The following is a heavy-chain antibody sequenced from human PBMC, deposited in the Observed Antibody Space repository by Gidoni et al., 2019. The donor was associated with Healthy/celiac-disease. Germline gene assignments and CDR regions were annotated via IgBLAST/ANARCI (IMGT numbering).Heavy chain of an antibody. CDR2: IIPIVGTA. Sequence: QVQLVQSGAEVKKPGSSVKVSCKASGCTFSSYAISWVRQAPGQGLEWMGGIIPIVGTANYAKKFQGRVTITADESTSTAYMELSSLRSEDTAVYYCARGGVPAAKGDFDYWGQGTLVTVSS. CDR3: ARGGVPAAKGDFDY. J-gene: IGHJ4*02. CDR1: GCTFSSYA. D-gene: IGHD2-2*01. V-gene: IGHV1-69*01.